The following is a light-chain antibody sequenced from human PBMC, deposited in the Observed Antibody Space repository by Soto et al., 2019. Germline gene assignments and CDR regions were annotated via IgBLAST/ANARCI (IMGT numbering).Light chain of an antibody. J-gene: IGKJ1*01. CDR1: QSVLFTSNNKDF. CDR3: HQFYSSPPT. CDR2: WAS. Sequence: DIVMTQSPDSLAVSLVERATITCKSSQSVLFTSNNKDFLAWYQHRPGQSPKLILFWASTRASGVPDRFSGSGSGTDFTLTIDSLQAEDAAVYYCHQFYSSPPTLGQGTKVDIK. V-gene: IGKV4-1*01.